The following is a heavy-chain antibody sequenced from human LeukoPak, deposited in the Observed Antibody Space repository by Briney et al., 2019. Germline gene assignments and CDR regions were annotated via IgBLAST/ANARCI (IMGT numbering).Heavy chain of an antibody. D-gene: IGHD2-15*01. CDR3: AKLCSVVAANDAFGI. CDR2: ISYNGSNK. Sequence: GGSLRLSCTASGFTVSSNYMSWVRQAPGKGLEWVAVISYNGSNKYYADSVKGRFTISRDNSKNTLYLQMNSLGAEDTAVYYCAKLCSVVAANDAFGIWGQGTMVTVSS. CDR1: GFTVSSNY. V-gene: IGHV3-30*18. J-gene: IGHJ3*02.